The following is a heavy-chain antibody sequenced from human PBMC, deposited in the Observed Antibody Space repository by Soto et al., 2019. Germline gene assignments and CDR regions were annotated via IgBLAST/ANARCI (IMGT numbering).Heavy chain of an antibody. D-gene: IGHD1-7*01. J-gene: IGHJ6*02. CDR2: ISGSGGST. CDR3: SKSGITGTSYYYYGMDV. CDR1: GFTFSSYA. Sequence: EVQLLESGGGLVQPGGSLRLSCAASGFTFSSYAMSWVRQAPGKGLEWVSAISGSGGSTYDADSVKGRFTISRDNSKNTLYLQMNSLRAEDTAVYYCSKSGITGTSYYYYGMDVWGQGTTVTVSS. V-gene: IGHV3-23*01.